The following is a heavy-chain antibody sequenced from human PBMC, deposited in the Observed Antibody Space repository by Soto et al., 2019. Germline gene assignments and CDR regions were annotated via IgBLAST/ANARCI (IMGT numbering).Heavy chain of an antibody. V-gene: IGHV3-11*05. CDR1: GITFSEYF. Sequence: QLQLVESGGGLVKSGGSLRVSCAASGITFSEYFMTWVRQAPGKGLEWVSYISSSGRFTSYADSVKGRFTISRDNAWNSLYLQMNRLRVEDTAVYYCASLRTGHYDILTGFAALDIWGHGTVVTVSS. D-gene: IGHD3-9*01. CDR2: ISSSGRFT. CDR3: ASLRTGHYDILTGFAALDI. J-gene: IGHJ3*02.